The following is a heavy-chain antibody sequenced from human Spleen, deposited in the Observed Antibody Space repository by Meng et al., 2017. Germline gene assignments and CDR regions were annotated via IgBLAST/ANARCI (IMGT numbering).Heavy chain of an antibody. D-gene: IGHD3-10*01. J-gene: IGHJ4*02. CDR2: LGAHDGDT. V-gene: IGHV1-18*04. CDR1: GYSFTSYF. CDR3: ARGTPGRSYSDY. Sequence: QVQLVQSGAEVMKTGASVKVSCRASGYSFTSYFLHWVRQAPGRGLEWMAWLGAHDGDTSHAPKFQGRVTVSADRPTATAYMELRSLRSDDTAVYYCARGTPGRSYSDYWGQGTLVTVSS.